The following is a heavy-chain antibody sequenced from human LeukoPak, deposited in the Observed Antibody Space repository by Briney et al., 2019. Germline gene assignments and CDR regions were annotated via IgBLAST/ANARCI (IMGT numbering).Heavy chain of an antibody. Sequence: GGCLRLSCAASGYALSSYAHSWVREAPGKGLEWVSTITSSGGSTYYADSVKGRFTISRDNSENTLYLQMSSLRAEDTAVYYCAKNKQWLPNFDYWGQGTLVTVSS. CDR1: GYALSSYA. J-gene: IGHJ4*02. D-gene: IGHD6-19*01. CDR3: AKNKQWLPNFDY. V-gene: IGHV3-23*01. CDR2: ITSSGGST.